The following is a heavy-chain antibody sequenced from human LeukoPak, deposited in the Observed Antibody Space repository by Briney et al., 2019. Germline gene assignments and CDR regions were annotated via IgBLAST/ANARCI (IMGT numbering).Heavy chain of an antibody. D-gene: IGHD1-26*01. V-gene: IGHV3-53*01. CDR3: ARDAVSGDAFDI. CDR1: GFTVSSNY. Sequence: GGSLRLSCAASGFTVSSNYMSWVRQAPGKGLEWVSGIYSGGSTYYADSVKGRFTISRDNSKKTLYLQMNSLRAEDTAVYYCARDAVSGDAFDIWGQGPTVTVSS. CDR2: IYSGGST. J-gene: IGHJ3*02.